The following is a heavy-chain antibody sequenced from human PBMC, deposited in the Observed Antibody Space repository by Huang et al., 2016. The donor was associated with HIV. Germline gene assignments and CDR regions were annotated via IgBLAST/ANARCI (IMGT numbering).Heavy chain of an antibody. D-gene: IGHD3-10*01. J-gene: IGHJ6*03. V-gene: IGHV4-39*01. CDR3: ARHREGPVAYYSGWGSHLNYMDV. Sequence: QLLLQESGPGLVKPSEALALTCVVAGGSIRSSDYHWGWIRQPPGKGLEWIGSIYSKGSTHYSPSLKSRVTIAVDTPKNLFFLTLTSMTAADTAVYYCARHREGPVAYYSGWGSHLNYMDVWGRGRTVVVSS. CDR1: GGSIRSSDYH. CDR2: IYSKGST.